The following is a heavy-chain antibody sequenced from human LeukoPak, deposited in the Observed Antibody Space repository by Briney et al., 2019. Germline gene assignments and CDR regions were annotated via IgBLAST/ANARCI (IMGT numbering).Heavy chain of an antibody. CDR1: GFTVSSNY. J-gene: IGHJ3*02. Sequence: PGGSLRLSCVASGFTVSSNYMNWVRQAPGKGLEWVSVTSSGGNTYYADSVQGRFTISRDNSKNTLYLQMNSLRAEDTAVYYCAREARYSSGWYGAFDIWGQGTLVIVSS. V-gene: IGHV3-66*01. CDR2: TSSGGNT. CDR3: AREARYSSGWYGAFDI. D-gene: IGHD6-19*01.